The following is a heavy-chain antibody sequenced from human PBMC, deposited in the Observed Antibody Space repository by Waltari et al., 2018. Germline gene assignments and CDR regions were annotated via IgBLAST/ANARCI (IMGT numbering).Heavy chain of an antibody. D-gene: IGHD2-8*01. Sequence: QVQLQESGPGLVKPSETLSLTCAVSGYSISSGYYWGWIRQPPGKGLEWIGSIYHSGGTYYNPSLKSRVTIAVDTSKNQFSRKLSSVTAADTAVYYCARQKVYAFDIWGQGTMVTVSS. CDR1: GYSISSGYY. V-gene: IGHV4-38-2*01. J-gene: IGHJ3*02. CDR3: ARQKVYAFDI. CDR2: IYHSGGT.